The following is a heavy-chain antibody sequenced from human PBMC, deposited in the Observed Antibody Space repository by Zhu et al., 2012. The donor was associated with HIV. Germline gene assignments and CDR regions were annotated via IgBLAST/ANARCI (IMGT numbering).Heavy chain of an antibody. J-gene: IGHJ4*02. CDR1: GGSFSGYY. Sequence: QVQLHQWGAGLLKPSETLSLTCAVYGGSFSGYYWSWIRQPPEKGLEWIGEINHSGGTSYNPSLKSRVTISVDTSKKQFSLKLNFVTAADTAVYYCASSFTWSRESSEAGYYFDYWGQGTLVTVSS. CDR2: INHSGGT. D-gene: IGHD3-10*01. V-gene: IGHV4-34*01. CDR3: ASSFTWSRESSEAGYYFDY.